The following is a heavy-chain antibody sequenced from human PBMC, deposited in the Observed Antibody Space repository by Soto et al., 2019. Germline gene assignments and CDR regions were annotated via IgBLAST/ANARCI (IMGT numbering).Heavy chain of an antibody. CDR2: ISYDGSNK. CDR1: GFTFSSYA. V-gene: IGHV3-30-3*01. J-gene: IGHJ4*02. CDR3: ASEGGDFWSGYGG. D-gene: IGHD3-3*01. Sequence: QVQLVESGGGVVQPGRSLRLSCAASGFTFSSYAMHWVRQAPGKGLEWVAVISYDGSNKYYADFVRGRFTISRDNSKSVVFLQMVSLTAEDSAVYFCASEGGDFWSGYGGRGQGTLVTVS.